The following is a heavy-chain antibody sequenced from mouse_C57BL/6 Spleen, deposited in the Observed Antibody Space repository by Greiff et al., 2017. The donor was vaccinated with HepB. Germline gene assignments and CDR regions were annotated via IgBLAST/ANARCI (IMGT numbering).Heavy chain of an antibody. D-gene: IGHD2-1*01. J-gene: IGHJ2*01. V-gene: IGHV7-1*01. CDR3: ARDDGYGNYDY. Sequence: EVQGVESGGGLVQSGRSLRLSCATSGFTFSDFYMEWVRQAPGKGLEWIAASRNKANDYTTEYSASVKGRFIVSRDTSQSILYLQMNALRAEDTAIYYCARDDGYGNYDYWGQGTTLTVSS. CDR2: SRNKANDYTT. CDR1: GFTFSDFY.